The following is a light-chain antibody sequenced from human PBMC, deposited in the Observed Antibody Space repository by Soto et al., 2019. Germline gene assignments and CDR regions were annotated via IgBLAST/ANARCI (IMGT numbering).Light chain of an antibody. CDR1: QYINTR. CDR3: HQRQSWPRT. V-gene: IGKV3-11*01. Sequence: IVLTQSPATLSSFPCDIVTLSCRASQYINTRFSWYQHRPGQAPRLLIYQTSIRAAGIPARFSASGTGTDFTLTISDVQPEDFAVYYCHQRQSWPRTFGQGTKVDIK. J-gene: IGKJ1*01. CDR2: QTS.